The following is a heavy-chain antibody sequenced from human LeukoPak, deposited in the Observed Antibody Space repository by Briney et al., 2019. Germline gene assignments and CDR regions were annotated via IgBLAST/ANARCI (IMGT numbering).Heavy chain of an antibody. CDR3: ARQTGYCSGGSCEGTFDP. CDR2: IYYSGST. J-gene: IGHJ5*02. D-gene: IGHD2-15*01. Sequence: SETLSLTCTVSGGSISSYYWSWIRQPPWKGLEWIGYIYYSGSTNYNPSLKSRVTISVDTSKNQFSLKLSSVTAADTAVYYCARQTGYCSGGSCEGTFDPWGQGTLVTVSS. V-gene: IGHV4-59*08. CDR1: GGSISSYY.